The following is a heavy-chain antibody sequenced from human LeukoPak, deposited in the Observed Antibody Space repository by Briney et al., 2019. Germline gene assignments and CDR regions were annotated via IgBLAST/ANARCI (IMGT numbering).Heavy chain of an antibody. CDR1: GFTFSSYT. J-gene: IGHJ4*02. D-gene: IGHD1-1*01. CDR3: ARALTTLTYEGY. V-gene: IGHV3-21*01. Sequence: GGSLRLSCTASGFTFSSYTMSWVRQAPGKGLEWVSSISGSNSYIFYADSVKGRFTVSRDNAKDSLYLQMNSLRAEDTAVYYCARALTTLTYEGYWGQGTLVTVSS. CDR2: ISGSNSYI.